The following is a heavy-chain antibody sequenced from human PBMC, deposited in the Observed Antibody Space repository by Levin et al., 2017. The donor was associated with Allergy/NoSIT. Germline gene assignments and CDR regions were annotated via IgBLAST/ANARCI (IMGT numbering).Heavy chain of an antibody. D-gene: IGHD5-18*01. CDR2: IYLSGST. CDR1: GGSISSGGYS. V-gene: IGHV4-30-2*01. J-gene: IGHJ4*02. CDR3: ARVAGYSYGYYFDY. Sequence: LRLSCAVSGGSISSGGYSWSWIRQPPGKGLEWIGNIYLSGSTNDNPSLKSRVTMSVDRSKNQFSLKLSYVTAADTAVYYGARVAGYSYGYYFDYWGPGTLVTVSS.